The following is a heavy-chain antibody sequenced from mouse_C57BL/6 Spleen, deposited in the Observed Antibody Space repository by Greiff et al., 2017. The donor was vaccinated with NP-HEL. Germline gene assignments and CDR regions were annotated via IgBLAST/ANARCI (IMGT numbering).Heavy chain of an antibody. Sequence: QVQLKQSGPELVKPGASVKISCKASGYAFSSSWMNWVKQRPGKGLEWIGRIYPGDGDTNYNGTFKGKATLTADKSSSTAYMQLSSLTSEESAVYFWARSYYDCGGGMDYWGQGTSVTVSS. CDR1: GYAFSSSW. J-gene: IGHJ4*01. D-gene: IGHD2-4*01. CDR3: ARSYYDCGGGMDY. V-gene: IGHV1-82*01. CDR2: IYPGDGDT.